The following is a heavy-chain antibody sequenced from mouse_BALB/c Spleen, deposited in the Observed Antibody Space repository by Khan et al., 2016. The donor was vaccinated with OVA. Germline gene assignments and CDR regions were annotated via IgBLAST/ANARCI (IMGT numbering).Heavy chain of an antibody. Sequence: IQLVQSGPELVKPGASVKMSCKASGYTFTAYVMHWVQQKPGQGLEWVGYIYPFNDDTKYNEKFKGKATLTSDTSSSTAYMALSSLTSEASAVYFCAKNYRSDVDFDYWGQGTTLTVSS. V-gene: IGHV1S136*01. D-gene: IGHD2-14*01. CDR1: GYTFTAYV. J-gene: IGHJ2*01. CDR2: IYPFNDDT. CDR3: AKNYRSDVDFDY.